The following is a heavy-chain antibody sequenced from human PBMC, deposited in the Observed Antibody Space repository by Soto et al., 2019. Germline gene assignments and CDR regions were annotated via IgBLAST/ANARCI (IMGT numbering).Heavy chain of an antibody. Sequence: EVQLVESGGGLVQPGGSLRLSCAASGFTFSSHWMSWVRQAPGKGLEWLASIKQDGSVKHYVDSVKGRFTITRDNAKNSLYLQMHSLRVEDTAVYYCARVYYDYIWGSYPLVYWGQGTLVTVSS. J-gene: IGHJ4*02. CDR3: ARVYYDYIWGSYPLVY. V-gene: IGHV3-7*01. CDR2: IKQDGSVK. CDR1: GFTFSSHW. D-gene: IGHD3-16*02.